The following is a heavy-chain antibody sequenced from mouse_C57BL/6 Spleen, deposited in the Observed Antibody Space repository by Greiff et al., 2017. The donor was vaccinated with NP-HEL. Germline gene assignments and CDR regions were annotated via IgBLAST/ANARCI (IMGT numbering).Heavy chain of an antibody. J-gene: IGHJ2*01. CDR2: ISNGGGST. D-gene: IGHD2-1*01. CDR1: GFTFSDYY. Sequence: EVKLVESGGGLVQPGGSLKLSCAASGFTFSDYYMYWVRQTPEKRLEWVAYISNGGGSTYYPDTVKGRFTISRDNAKNTLYLQMSRLKSEDTAMYYCARRYYGNYFDYWGQGTTLTVSS. V-gene: IGHV5-12*01. CDR3: ARRYYGNYFDY.